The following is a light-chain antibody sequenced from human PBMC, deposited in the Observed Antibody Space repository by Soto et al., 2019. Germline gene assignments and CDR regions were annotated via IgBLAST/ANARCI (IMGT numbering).Light chain of an antibody. Sequence: EIVMTQSPGTLSVSTEEGATLSCRASQSVDRNLAWYQQKPGQAPRLLIYGASTRPTGIPDRFRGSGSGTEFSLTISSLQSEDFAVYYCQQYDSWPLTFGGGTKVEIK. CDR3: QQYDSWPLT. V-gene: IGKV3D-15*01. J-gene: IGKJ4*01. CDR2: GAS. CDR1: QSVDRN.